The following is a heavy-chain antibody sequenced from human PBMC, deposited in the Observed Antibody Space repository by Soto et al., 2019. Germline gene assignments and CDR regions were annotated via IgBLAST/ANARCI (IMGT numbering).Heavy chain of an antibody. D-gene: IGHD6-19*01. V-gene: IGHV3-7*01. J-gene: IGHJ6*03. CDR2: IKQDGSEK. CDR1: GFTFSSYW. Sequence: GGSLRLSCAASGFTFSSYWMSWVRQAPGKGLEWVANIKQDGSEKYYVDSVKGRFTISRDNAKNSLYLQMNSLRAEDTAVYYCARDAGLGSWPQWLETYYYYYMDVWGKGTTVTVSS. CDR3: ARDAGLGSWPQWLETYYYYYMDV.